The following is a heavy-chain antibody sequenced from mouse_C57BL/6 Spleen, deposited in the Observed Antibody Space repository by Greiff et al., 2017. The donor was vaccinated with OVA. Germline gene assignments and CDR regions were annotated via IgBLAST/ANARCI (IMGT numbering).Heavy chain of an antibody. CDR3: AYYGSSYGNYYAMDY. D-gene: IGHD1-1*01. V-gene: IGHV1-59*01. J-gene: IGHJ4*01. Sequence: QVQLQQPGAELVRPGTSVKLSCKASGYTFTSYWMHWVKQRPGQGLEWIGVIDPSDSYTNYNQKFKGKATLTVDTSSSTAYMQLSSLTSEDSAVYYCAYYGSSYGNYYAMDYWGQGTSVTVSS. CDR2: IDPSDSYT. CDR1: GYTFTSYW.